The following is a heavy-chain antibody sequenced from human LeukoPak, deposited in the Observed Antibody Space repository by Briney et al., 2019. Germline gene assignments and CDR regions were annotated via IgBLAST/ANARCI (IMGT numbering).Heavy chain of an antibody. V-gene: IGHV4-59*01. CDR3: ARTRRGDYVMGWYFDL. CDR1: GGSISGYY. D-gene: IGHD4-17*01. J-gene: IGHJ2*01. CDR2: IYYSGST. Sequence: SETLSLTCTVSGGSISGYYWSWIRQPPGKGLEWIGYIYYSGSTNYNPSLKSRVTISVDTSKNQFSLKLSSVTAADTAVYYCARTRRGDYVMGWYFDLWGRGTLVTVSS.